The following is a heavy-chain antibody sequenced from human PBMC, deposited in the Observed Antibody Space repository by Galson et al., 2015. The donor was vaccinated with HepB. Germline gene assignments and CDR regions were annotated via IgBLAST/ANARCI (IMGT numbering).Heavy chain of an antibody. J-gene: IGHJ6*02. D-gene: IGHD4-11*01. Sequence: QSGAEVKKPGESLRISCKGSGYSFTSYWISWVRQMPGKGLEWMGRIDPSDSYTNYSPSFQGHVTISADKSISTAYLQWSSLKASVTAIYDCARGGWVGLQPFYYYGRDVWGHGTPVTVSS. CDR1: GYSFTSYW. CDR2: IDPSDSYT. CDR3: ARGGWVGLQPFYYYGRDV. V-gene: IGHV5-10-1*01.